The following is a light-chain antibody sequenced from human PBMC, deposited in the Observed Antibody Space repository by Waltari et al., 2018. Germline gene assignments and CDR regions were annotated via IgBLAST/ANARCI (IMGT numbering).Light chain of an antibody. CDR3: QSYDTSLSVV. Sequence: QSVLTQPPSVSGAPGQRVTISGTGSGPNIGAGYDVHWYQQLPGKAPKLLIYGINTRPSGVPDRFFGSQSGTSASLAITGLQAEDEAEYYCQSYDTSLSVVFGGGTKLTVL. J-gene: IGLJ2*01. CDR1: GPNIGAGYD. V-gene: IGLV1-40*01. CDR2: GIN.